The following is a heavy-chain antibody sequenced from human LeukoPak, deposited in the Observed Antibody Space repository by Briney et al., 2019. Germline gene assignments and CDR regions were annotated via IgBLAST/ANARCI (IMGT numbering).Heavy chain of an antibody. D-gene: IGHD3-3*01. CDR3: AREYVLRFLEWLPKSGYYYYGMDV. CDR2: INPSGGST. Sequence: GASVKVSCKASGYTFTSYYMHWVRQAPGQGLEWMGIINPSGGSTSYAQKFQGRVTMTRDTSTSTVYMELSSLRSEDTAVYYCAREYVLRFLEWLPKSGYYYYGMDVWGQGTTVTVSS. J-gene: IGHJ6*02. CDR1: GYTFTSYY. V-gene: IGHV1-46*01.